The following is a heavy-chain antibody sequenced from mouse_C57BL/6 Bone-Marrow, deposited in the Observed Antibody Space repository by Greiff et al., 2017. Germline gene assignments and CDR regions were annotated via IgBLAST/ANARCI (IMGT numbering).Heavy chain of an antibody. CDR1: GFTFSDYG. D-gene: IGHD2-12*01. J-gene: IGHJ4*01. CDR3: ASYDWYDAMDY. Sequence: EVQLVESGGGLVKPGGSLKLSCAASGFTFSDYGMHWVRQAPEKGLEWVAYISSGSSTIYYAATVKGRFTISRDNAKNTLFLQRTSLRSEDTAMYYCASYDWYDAMDYWGQGTAVTVSS. V-gene: IGHV5-17*01. CDR2: ISSGSSTI.